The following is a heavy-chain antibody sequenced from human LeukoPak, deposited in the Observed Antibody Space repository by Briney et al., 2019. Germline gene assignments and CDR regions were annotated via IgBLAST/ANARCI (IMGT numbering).Heavy chain of an antibody. CDR1: GGSFTAYY. CDR3: ARGSSYCTSTSCTESWFDP. V-gene: IGHV4-34*01. Sequence: SETLSLTCAVYGGSFTAYYWSWIRQPPGKGLEWIGEINHSGSTNYNPSLKSRVTISVDTSKNQFSLKLSSVTAADTAVYYCARGSSYCTSTSCTESWFDPWGQGTLVTVSS. D-gene: IGHD2-2*01. CDR2: INHSGST. J-gene: IGHJ5*02.